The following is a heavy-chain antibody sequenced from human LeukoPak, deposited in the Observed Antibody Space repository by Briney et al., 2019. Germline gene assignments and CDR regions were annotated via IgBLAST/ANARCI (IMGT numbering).Heavy chain of an antibody. CDR3: ARELGCSSTSCYPSRGYYYYYMDV. CDR2: ISAYNGNT. Sequence: ASVKVSCKASGYTFTSYGISWVRQAPGQGLEWMGWISAYNGNTNYAQKLQGRVTMTTDTSTSTAYMELRSLRSDDTAMYYCARELGCSSTSCYPSRGYYYYYMDVWGKGTTVTVSS. J-gene: IGHJ6*03. V-gene: IGHV1-18*01. D-gene: IGHD2-2*01. CDR1: GYTFTSYG.